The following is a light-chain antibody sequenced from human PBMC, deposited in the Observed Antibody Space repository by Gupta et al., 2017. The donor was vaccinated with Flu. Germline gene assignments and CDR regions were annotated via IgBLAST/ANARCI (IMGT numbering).Light chain of an antibody. CDR2: VYS. CDR1: NIGGKS. CDR3: QLWDSNSGHPSVL. Sequence: SYVVTQSPSVSEAPGQTARITCGGNNIGGKSVHWYQQKPGQAPVLVVYVYSDRPSGIPERFSGSNFGNAATLTISRVEAGDEADYYCQLWDSNSGHPSVLFGGGTRLTVL. J-gene: IGLJ2*01. V-gene: IGLV3-21*02.